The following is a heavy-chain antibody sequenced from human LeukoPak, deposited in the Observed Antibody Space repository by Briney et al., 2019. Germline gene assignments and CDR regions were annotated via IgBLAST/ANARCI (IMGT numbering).Heavy chain of an antibody. V-gene: IGHV4-34*01. Sequence: TSETLSLTCAVYGGSFSGYYWSWIRQPPGKGLEWIGEINHSGRTNYNPSLKSRVTISVDTSKNQFSLKLSSVTAADTAVYYCARGVTVTRYFDYWGQGTLVTVSS. D-gene: IGHD4-11*01. CDR1: GGSFSGYY. J-gene: IGHJ4*02. CDR3: ARGVTVTRYFDY. CDR2: INHSGRT.